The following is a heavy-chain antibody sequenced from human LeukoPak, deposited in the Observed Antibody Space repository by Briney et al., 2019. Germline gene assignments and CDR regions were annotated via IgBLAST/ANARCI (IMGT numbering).Heavy chain of an antibody. CDR1: GYSFTSYW. CDR2: IYPGDSDT. D-gene: IGHD2-2*01. CDR3: AGGDCSSTSCHPFDY. Sequence: GESLKISCKGSGYSFTSYWIGWVRQMPGKGLEWMGIIYPGDSDTRYSPSFQGQVTISADKSISTAYLQWSSLKASDTAMYYCAGGDCSSTSCHPFDYWGQGPLVTVSS. V-gene: IGHV5-51*01. J-gene: IGHJ4*02.